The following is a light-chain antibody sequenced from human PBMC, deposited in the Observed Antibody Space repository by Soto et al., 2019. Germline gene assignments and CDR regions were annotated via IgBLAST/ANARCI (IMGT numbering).Light chain of an antibody. Sequence: DIQMTQSPSSLSASVGDRVTITCRASQGISNYVAWYQQKPGKVPKLLSYASSTLQSGVPSRFSGSGSGTDFTLTISSLQPEDVATYYCQKYNSAPLTFGPGTKVDIK. CDR2: ASS. J-gene: IGKJ3*01. CDR1: QGISNY. CDR3: QKYNSAPLT. V-gene: IGKV1-27*01.